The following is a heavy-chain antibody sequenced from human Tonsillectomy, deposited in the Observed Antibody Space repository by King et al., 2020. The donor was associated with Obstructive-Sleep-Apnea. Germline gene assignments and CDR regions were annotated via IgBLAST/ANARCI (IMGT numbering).Heavy chain of an antibody. V-gene: IGHV3-30*04. CDR1: GFSFRSYV. Sequence: VQLVESGGGVVQPGRSLRLSCAASGFSFRSYVMYWVRQPPGKGLEWMALISYDGSYTKYADSVKGRLTISRDNSKNTLYLQMNSLRSDDTAVYYCAKEVLGTKWFDPWGQGTLVTVSS. CDR3: AKEVLGTKWFDP. J-gene: IGHJ5*02. D-gene: IGHD2-8*02. CDR2: ISYDGSYT.